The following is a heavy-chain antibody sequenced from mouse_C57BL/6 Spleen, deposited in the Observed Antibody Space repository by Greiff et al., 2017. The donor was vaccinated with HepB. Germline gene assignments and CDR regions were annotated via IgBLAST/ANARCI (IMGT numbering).Heavy chain of an antibody. J-gene: IGHJ2*01. CDR2: IYPGDGDT. V-gene: IGHV1-80*01. Sequence: VQLQESGAELVKPGASVKISCKASGYAFSSYWMNWVKQRPGKGLEWIGQIYPGDGDTNYNGKFKGKATLTADKSSSTAYMQLSSLTSEDSAVYFCARSGGLRYYFDYWGQGTTLTVSS. D-gene: IGHD2-4*01. CDR1: GYAFSSYW. CDR3: ARSGGLRYYFDY.